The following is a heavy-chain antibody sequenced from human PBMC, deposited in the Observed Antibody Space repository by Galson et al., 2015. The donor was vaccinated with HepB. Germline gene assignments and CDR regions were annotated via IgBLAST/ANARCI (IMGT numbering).Heavy chain of an antibody. D-gene: IGHD5-18*01. CDR2: ISGRGSST. V-gene: IGHV3-23*01. CDR1: GFTFSSYA. CDR3: ATFMDTSLDVDY. Sequence: SLRLSCAASGFTFSSYAMTWVRQAPGKGLERVSAISGRGSSTYYADSVKGRFTISRDNSKDTLCLQMNSLRAEDTAVYYCATFMDTSLDVDYWGQGTLVTVSS. J-gene: IGHJ4*02.